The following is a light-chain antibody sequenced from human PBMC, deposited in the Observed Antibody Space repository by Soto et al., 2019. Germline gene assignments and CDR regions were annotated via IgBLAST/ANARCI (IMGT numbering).Light chain of an antibody. CDR1: QSISSY. CDR2: SAS. CDR3: QRSYSTARART. Sequence: DIQMTQSPSSLSASVGDRVTITCRASQSISSYLNWFQQKPGKTPKLLIYSASSLQSGVPSRFSGSGSGTDFNLTISSLQPEDFATYYCQRSYSTARARTFGGGTKVDI. V-gene: IGKV1-39*01. J-gene: IGKJ4*01.